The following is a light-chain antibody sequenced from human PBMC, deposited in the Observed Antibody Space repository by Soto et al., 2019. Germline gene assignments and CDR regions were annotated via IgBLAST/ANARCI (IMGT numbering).Light chain of an antibody. V-gene: IGKV1-39*01. CDR1: QRTSRA. J-gene: IGKJ5*01. Sequence: IQMTQTPSSLSASVGDTITISCRASQRTSRALAWFQQKPGKAPKLLIYSTFNLHSGVPSRFSGSGSGIDFTLTISDLQPEDSATYYCQHAYSTRQIAFGQGTRLEI. CDR3: QHAYSTRQIA. CDR2: STF.